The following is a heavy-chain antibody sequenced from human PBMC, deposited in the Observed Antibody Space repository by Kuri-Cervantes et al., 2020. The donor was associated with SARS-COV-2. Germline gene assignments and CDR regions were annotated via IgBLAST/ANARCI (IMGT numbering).Heavy chain of an antibody. D-gene: IGHD3-3*01. V-gene: IGHV4-34*01. Sequence: GSLRLSCAVYGGSFSGYYWSWIRRPPGKGLQWIGEINHGGGTNYNPSFMSRVTISVDTSKNQFSLKLRSVTAADPAVYYCARGVRFLDPKYYYFYYYMDVWGKGTTVTVSS. CDR2: INHGGGT. J-gene: IGHJ6*03. CDR3: ARGVRFLDPKYYYFYYYMDV. CDR1: GGSFSGYY.